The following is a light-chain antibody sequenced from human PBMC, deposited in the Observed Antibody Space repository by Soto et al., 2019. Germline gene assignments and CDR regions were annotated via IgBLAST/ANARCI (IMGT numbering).Light chain of an antibody. CDR1: SSDVGGYNY. CDR3: TSYAGGNNV. CDR2: GVN. J-gene: IGLJ1*01. Sequence: QSALTQPPSASVSPGQSVTMSCTGTSSDVGGYNYVSWYQQYPGKVPKLMVYGVNKRPSGVPDRFSGSKSGNTASLTVSGLQAEDEADYYCTSYAGGNNVFGTGTKLTVL. V-gene: IGLV2-8*01.